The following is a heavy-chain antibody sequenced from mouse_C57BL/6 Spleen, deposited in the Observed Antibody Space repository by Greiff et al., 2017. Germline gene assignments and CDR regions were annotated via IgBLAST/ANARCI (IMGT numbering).Heavy chain of an antibody. CDR1: GYTFTSYW. Sequence: VKLQQPGAELVMPGASVKLSCKASGYTFTSYWMHWVKQRPGQGLEWIGEIDPSDSYTNYNQKFKGKSTLTVDKSSSTAYMQLSSLTSEDSAVYYCARSGAKNLYFDYWGQGTTLTVSS. CDR3: ARSGAKNLYFDY. V-gene: IGHV1-69*01. CDR2: IDPSDSYT. J-gene: IGHJ2*01. D-gene: IGHD3-1*01.